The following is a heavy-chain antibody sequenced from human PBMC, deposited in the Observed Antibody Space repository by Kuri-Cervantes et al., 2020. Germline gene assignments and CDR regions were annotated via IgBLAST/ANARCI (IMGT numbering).Heavy chain of an antibody. CDR2: ISSSSSYI. D-gene: IGHD3-16*01. V-gene: IGHV3-21*01. CDR3: ARALGGSDGTDY. CDR1: GFTFSSYS. J-gene: IGHJ4*02. Sequence: GESLKISCAASGFTFSSYSMNWVRQAPGKGLEWVSSISSSSSYIYYADSVKGRFTISRDNAKNSLYLQMNSLRAEDTAVYYCARALGGSDGTDYWGQGTLVTVSS.